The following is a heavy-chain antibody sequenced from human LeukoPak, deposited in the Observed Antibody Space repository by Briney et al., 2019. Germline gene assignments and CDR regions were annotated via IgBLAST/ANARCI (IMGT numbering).Heavy chain of an antibody. D-gene: IGHD3-22*01. J-gene: IGHJ4*02. CDR3: ALRDGGYYYVFDY. Sequence: GASVKVSCKASGGTFSSYAISWVRQAPGQGLEWMGGIIPIFGTANYAQKFQGRVTITADESTSTAYMELSSLRSEDTAVYYCALRDGGYYYVFDYWGQGTLVTVSS. V-gene: IGHV1-69*13. CDR1: GGTFSSYA. CDR2: IIPIFGTA.